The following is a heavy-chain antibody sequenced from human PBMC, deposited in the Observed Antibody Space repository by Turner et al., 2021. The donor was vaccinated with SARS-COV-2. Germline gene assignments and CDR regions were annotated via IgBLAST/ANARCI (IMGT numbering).Heavy chain of an antibody. CDR2: FDPEDGKT. Sequence: QVQLVQSGAEVKKPGASVKVSCKVSGYTLTELSMHWVRQAPGKGLEWMGGFDPEDGKTIYAQNLQGRVTMTEDTSTDTAYMELRSLRSEDTAVYYCAIEVIMRGNGYGDQTYYFDYWGQGTLVIVSS. CDR3: AIEVIMRGNGYGDQTYYFDY. J-gene: IGHJ4*02. D-gene: IGHD2-21*01. V-gene: IGHV1-24*01. CDR1: GYTLTELS.